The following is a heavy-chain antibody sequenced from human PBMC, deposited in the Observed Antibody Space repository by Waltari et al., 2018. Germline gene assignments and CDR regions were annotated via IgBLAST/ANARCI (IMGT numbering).Heavy chain of an antibody. CDR3: ASWTGPP. CDR2: IDQDGGDK. CDR1: GGSFSGYY. J-gene: IGHJ5*02. D-gene: IGHD3-9*01. Sequence: VQLQQWGAGLLKPSETLSLTCAVYGGSFSGYYWSWIRQSPGKGLEWVANIDQDGGDKYYVDSVKGRFTISRDNAKNSLYLQMNSLGDEDTAVYYCASWTGPPGGQGTLVTVSS. V-gene: IGHV3-7*01.